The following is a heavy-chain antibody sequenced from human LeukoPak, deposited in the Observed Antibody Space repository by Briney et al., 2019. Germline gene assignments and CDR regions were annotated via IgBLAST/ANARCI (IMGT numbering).Heavy chain of an antibody. Sequence: ASMKVSCKASGYTFTSYGISWVRQAPGQGLEWMGWISGYNGNTNYAQKFQGRVTMTRDTSISTAYMELSRLRSDDTAVYYCAREGVRSSGSHPWGQGTLVTVSS. V-gene: IGHV1-18*01. CDR3: AREGVRSSGSHP. J-gene: IGHJ5*02. D-gene: IGHD6-19*01. CDR2: ISGYNGNT. CDR1: GYTFTSYG.